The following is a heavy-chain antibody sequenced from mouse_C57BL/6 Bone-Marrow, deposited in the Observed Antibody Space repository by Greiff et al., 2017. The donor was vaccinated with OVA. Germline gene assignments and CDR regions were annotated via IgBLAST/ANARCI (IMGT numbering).Heavy chain of an antibody. CDR1: GYTFTSYG. CDR2: IYPRSGNT. D-gene: IGHD2-1*01. J-gene: IGHJ4*01. CDR3: AQIYYGNYRYAMDY. Sequence: HVQLQQSGAELARPGASVKLSCKASGYTFTSYGISWVKQRTGQGLEWIGEIYPRSGNTYYNEKFKGKATLTADKSSSTAYMELRSLTSEDSAVYFCAQIYYGNYRYAMDYWGQGTSVTVSS. V-gene: IGHV1-81*01.